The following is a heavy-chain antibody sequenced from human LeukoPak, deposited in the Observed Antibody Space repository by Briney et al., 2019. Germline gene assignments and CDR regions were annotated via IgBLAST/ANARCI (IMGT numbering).Heavy chain of an antibody. V-gene: IGHV3-30*04. CDR2: ISYDGSNK. D-gene: IGHD6-13*01. Sequence: PGGSLRLSCAASGFTFSSYAMHWVRQAPGKGLEWVAVISYDGSNKYYADSVKGRFTISRDNSKNTLYLQMNSLRAEDTAVYYCAKGTSSWYVSFFDYWGQGTLVTVSS. CDR3: AKGTSSWYVSFFDY. CDR1: GFTFSSYA. J-gene: IGHJ4*02.